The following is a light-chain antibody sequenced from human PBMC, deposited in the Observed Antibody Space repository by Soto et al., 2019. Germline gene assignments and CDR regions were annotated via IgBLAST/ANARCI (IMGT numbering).Light chain of an antibody. CDR3: CSYAARSTVV. CDR2: EVS. J-gene: IGLJ2*01. CDR1: SSDVGRYNV. Sequence: QSALTQPASVSGSPGQSITISCTGTSSDVGRYNVVSGYQQHPGKAPKLIIYEVSKRPSGVSNRFSGSKSGNTASLTIARLQAEDEADYHCCSYAARSTVVFGGGTKLTVL. V-gene: IGLV2-23*02.